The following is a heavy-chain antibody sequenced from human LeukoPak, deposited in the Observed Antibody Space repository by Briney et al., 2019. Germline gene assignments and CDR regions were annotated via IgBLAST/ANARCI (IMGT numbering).Heavy chain of an antibody. V-gene: IGHV3-30*02. CDR2: IRYDGSNK. CDR3: AKDRVTMIVVVLAAFDI. J-gene: IGHJ3*02. D-gene: IGHD3-22*01. CDR1: GFTFSSYG. Sequence: PGGSLRLSCAASGFTFSSYGMHWVRQAPGKGLEWVAFIRYDGSNKYYADSVKGRFTISRDNSKNTLYLQMNSLRAEDTAVYYCAKDRVTMIVVVLAAFDIWGQGTMVTVSS.